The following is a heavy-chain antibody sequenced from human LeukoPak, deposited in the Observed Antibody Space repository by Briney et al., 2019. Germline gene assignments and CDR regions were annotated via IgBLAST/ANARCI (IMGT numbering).Heavy chain of an antibody. J-gene: IGHJ5*02. CDR2: TSAYNGNT. D-gene: IGHD2-15*01. CDR1: GYTFTSYG. CDR3: ARDLGYCSGGSCLNWFDP. V-gene: IGHV1-18*01. Sequence: ASVKVSCEASGYTFTSYGISWVRQAPGQGLEWMGWTSAYNGNTNYAQKLQGRVTMTTDTSTSTAYMELRSLRSDDTAVYYCARDLGYCSGGSCLNWFDPWGQGTLVTVSS.